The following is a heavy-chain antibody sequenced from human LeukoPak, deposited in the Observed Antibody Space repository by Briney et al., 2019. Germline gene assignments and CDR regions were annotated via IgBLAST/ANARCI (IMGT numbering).Heavy chain of an antibody. J-gene: IGHJ4*02. D-gene: IGHD6-19*01. CDR3: ARQTTLVGYSSGLGFNY. V-gene: IGHV4-59*01. CDR1: GASISSWC. Sequence: PSETLSLTCTISGASISSWCWSWIRQPPGRGLEWIGDIYGGGSTNYKSSLRSRVTISVDTSKNHFSLKLSSVTAADTAVYYCARQTTLVGYSSGLGFNYWGQGALVTVSS. CDR2: IYGGGST.